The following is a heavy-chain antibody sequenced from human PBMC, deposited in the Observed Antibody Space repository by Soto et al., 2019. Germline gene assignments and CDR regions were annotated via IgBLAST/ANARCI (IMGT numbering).Heavy chain of an antibody. CDR1: GFTFSSYG. D-gene: IGHD3-10*01. J-gene: IGHJ4*02. Sequence: PGGSLRLSCATSGFTFSSYGLHWLRQAPGKGLEWVAVISYDGSNNYYADSVKGRFTISRDNSKNTLYLQMNSLRAEDTAVYYCAKHKTMLFDYWGQGTLVTVSS. CDR2: ISYDGSNN. V-gene: IGHV3-30*18. CDR3: AKHKTMLFDY.